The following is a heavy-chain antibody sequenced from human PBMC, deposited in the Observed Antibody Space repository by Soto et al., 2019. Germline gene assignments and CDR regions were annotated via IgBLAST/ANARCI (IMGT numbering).Heavy chain of an antibody. J-gene: IGHJ6*02. CDR2: IYYSGST. D-gene: IGHD5-12*01. CDR3: ARVVATIVTDYYYYGMDV. V-gene: IGHV4-30-4*01. Sequence: SETLSLTCTVSGGSISSGDYYWSWIRQPPGKGLEWIGYIYYSGSTYYNPSLKSRVTISVDTSKNQFSLKLSSVTAADTAVYYCARVVATIVTDYYYYGMDVWGQGTTVTVSS. CDR1: GGSISSGDYY.